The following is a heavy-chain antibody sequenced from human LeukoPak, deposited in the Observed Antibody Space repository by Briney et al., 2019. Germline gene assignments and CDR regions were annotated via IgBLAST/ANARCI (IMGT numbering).Heavy chain of an antibody. CDR2: ISGSGGST. CDR3: AKDLGDLKTYYDFWSGYYAPRNYFDY. J-gene: IGHJ4*02. V-gene: IGHV3-23*01. D-gene: IGHD3-3*01. CDR1: GFTLSSYA. Sequence: GGSLRLSCAASGFTLSSYAMSWVRQAPGKGREWVSAISGSGGSTYNAHSVKGRFTISRDTSKNTLYLQMSSLRAEDTGVYYCAKDLGDLKTYYDFWSGYYAPRNYFDYWGQGTLVTVSS.